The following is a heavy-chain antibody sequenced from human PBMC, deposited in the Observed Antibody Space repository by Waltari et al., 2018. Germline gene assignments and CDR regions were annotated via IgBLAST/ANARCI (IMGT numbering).Heavy chain of an antibody. Sequence: QMQLVQSGPEVKKPGTSGKVSCRPSEFTFTSFARRGVRQARGQPLEWIGWIVVGSGNTNYAQKFQERVTITRDMSTSTAYMELSSLRSEDTAVYYCAADSGSVPAAMDVWGKGTTVIVSS. J-gene: IGHJ6*04. D-gene: IGHD2-2*01. CDR3: AADSGSVPAAMDV. CDR1: EFTFTSFA. CDR2: IVVGSGNT. V-gene: IGHV1-58*02.